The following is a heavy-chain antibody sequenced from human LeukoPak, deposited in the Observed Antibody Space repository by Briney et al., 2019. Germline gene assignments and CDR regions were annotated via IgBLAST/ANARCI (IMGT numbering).Heavy chain of an antibody. Sequence: SETLSLTCTVSGGSMRSNTYYWGWLRQPPGKGLEWIGSIFHSGSTYYNPSLKSRATISVDTSKNQFSLKLSSVTAADTAVYYCAREGLTGGHYDYVWGSYPRYMDVWGKGTTVTISS. J-gene: IGHJ6*03. CDR3: AREGLTGGHYDYVWGSYPRYMDV. D-gene: IGHD3-16*02. V-gene: IGHV4-39*07. CDR2: IFHSGST. CDR1: GGSMRSNTYY.